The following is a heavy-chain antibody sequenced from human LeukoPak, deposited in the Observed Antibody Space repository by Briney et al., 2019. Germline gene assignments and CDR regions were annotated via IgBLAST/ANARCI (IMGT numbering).Heavy chain of an antibody. V-gene: IGHV3-23*01. Sequence: GRSLRLSCAASGFTFSSYGMHWVRQAPGMGLEWVSGISGSGGSTYYADSVKGRFTISRDNSKNTLYLQMNSLRAEDTAVYYCATTGESSGYYQRFDCWGQGTLVTVSS. CDR3: ATTGESSGYYQRFDC. D-gene: IGHD3-22*01. CDR1: GFTFSSYG. J-gene: IGHJ4*02. CDR2: ISGSGGST.